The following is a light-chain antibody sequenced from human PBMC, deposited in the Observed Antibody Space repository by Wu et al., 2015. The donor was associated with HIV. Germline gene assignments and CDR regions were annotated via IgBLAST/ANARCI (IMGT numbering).Light chain of an antibody. CDR3: QQYYVSPXT. Sequence: EIVLTQSPGTLSLSPGERATLSCRASQIIGSSYLAWYQQRPGQAPRLLIYAASSRATGVPDRFSGSASGTDFTLTITRLEPEDFAVYYCQQYYVSPXTFGGGTKVEIK. J-gene: IGKJ4*01. V-gene: IGKV3-20*01. CDR1: QIIGSSY. CDR2: AAS.